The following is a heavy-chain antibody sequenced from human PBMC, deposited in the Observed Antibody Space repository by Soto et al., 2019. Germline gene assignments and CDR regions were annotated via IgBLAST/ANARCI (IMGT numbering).Heavy chain of an antibody. CDR2: IVVGSGNT. D-gene: IGHD1-26*01. Sequence: SVKVSCKASGFTFTSSAMQWVRQARGQRLEWIGWIVVGSGNTNYAQKFQERVTITRDMSTSTAYMELSSLRSEDTAVYYCAAASGSYSQRGGMDVWGQGTTVTVSS. J-gene: IGHJ6*02. CDR3: AAASGSYSQRGGMDV. CDR1: GFTFTSSA. V-gene: IGHV1-58*02.